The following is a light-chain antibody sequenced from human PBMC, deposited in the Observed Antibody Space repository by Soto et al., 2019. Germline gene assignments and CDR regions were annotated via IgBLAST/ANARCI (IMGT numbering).Light chain of an antibody. Sequence: DIQMTQSPPSLSASVGDRVTISCRAGQTIRSYLNWYQQIPGKAPNLLIYATSILQTGVPSRFSGTGSGTDFTLTINGLQPEDFATYYCQQGYTTRWTFGQGTKVDIK. CDR3: QQGYTTRWT. CDR2: ATS. V-gene: IGKV1-39*01. J-gene: IGKJ1*01. CDR1: QTIRSY.